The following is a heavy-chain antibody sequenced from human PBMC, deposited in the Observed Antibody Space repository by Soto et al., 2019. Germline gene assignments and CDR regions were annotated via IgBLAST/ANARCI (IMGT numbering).Heavy chain of an antibody. J-gene: IGHJ4*02. D-gene: IGHD2-15*01. CDR1: GFTFSSYA. Sequence: GGSLRLSCAASGFTFSSYAMHWVRQAPGKGLEWVAVISYDGSNKYYADSVKGRFTISRDNSKNTLYLQLNSLRAEDTAVNYCARVVVVAATSLHDYWGQGTLVTVSS. CDR3: ARVVVVAATSLHDY. V-gene: IGHV3-30-3*01. CDR2: ISYDGSNK.